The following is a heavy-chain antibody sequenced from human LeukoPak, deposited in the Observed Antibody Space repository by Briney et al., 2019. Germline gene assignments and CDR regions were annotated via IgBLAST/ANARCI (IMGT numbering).Heavy chain of an antibody. Sequence: SETLSLTCAVYGGSFSGYYWSWIRQPPGKGLEWIGEINHSGSTNYNPSLKSRVTISVDTSENQFSLKLSSVTAADTAVYYCARGPYCSSTSCYPDYYYYYMDVWGKGTTVTVSS. D-gene: IGHD2-2*01. V-gene: IGHV4-34*01. J-gene: IGHJ6*03. CDR3: ARGPYCSSTSCYPDYYYYYMDV. CDR2: INHSGST. CDR1: GGSFSGYY.